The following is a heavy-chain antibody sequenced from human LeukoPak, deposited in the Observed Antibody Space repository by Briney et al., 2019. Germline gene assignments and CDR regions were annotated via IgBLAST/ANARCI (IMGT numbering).Heavy chain of an antibody. J-gene: IGHJ4*02. CDR1: GGSISSGDYY. D-gene: IGHD3-22*01. CDR3: ARYYYDSSGDYYFDY. V-gene: IGHV4-30-4*01. Sequence: SQTLSLTCTVSGGSISSGDYYWSWIRQPLGKGLEWIGYIYYSGSTYYNPSLKSRVTISVDTSKNQFSLKLSSVTAADTAVYYCARYYYDSSGDYYFDYWGQGTLVTVSS. CDR2: IYYSGST.